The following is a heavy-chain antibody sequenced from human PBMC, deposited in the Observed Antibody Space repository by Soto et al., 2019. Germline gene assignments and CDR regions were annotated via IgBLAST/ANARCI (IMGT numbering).Heavy chain of an antibody. J-gene: IGHJ4*02. CDR1: ENSFTNYW. V-gene: IGHV5-51*01. CDR3: ARLRGRDGYRADY. CDR2: IYPGDSDT. Sequence: EVHLVQSGAEVKKPGESLKISCKGSENSFTNYWIGWVRQMPGKGLEWMGIIYPGDSDTRYSPSFQGLVTISADKSINTAYLQWSSLKASDTAMYYCARLRGRDGYRADYWGQGTLITVSS. D-gene: IGHD2-21*01.